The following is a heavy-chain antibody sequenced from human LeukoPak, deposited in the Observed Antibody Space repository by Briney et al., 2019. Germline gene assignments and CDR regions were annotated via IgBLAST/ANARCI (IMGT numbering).Heavy chain of an antibody. V-gene: IGHV4-38-2*02. Sequence: PSETLSLTCTVSGYSISSGYYWGWIRQPPGKGLEWIGSIYHSGSTYYNPSLKSRVTISVDTSKNQFSLKLSSVTAADTAVYYCASFLGGSHPGYCPYWGQGTLVTVSS. J-gene: IGHJ4*02. CDR1: GYSISSGYY. CDR3: ASFLGGSHPGYCPY. D-gene: IGHD5-12*01. CDR2: IYHSGST.